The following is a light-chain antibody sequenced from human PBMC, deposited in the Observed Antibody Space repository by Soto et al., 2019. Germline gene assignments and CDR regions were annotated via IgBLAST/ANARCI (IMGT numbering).Light chain of an antibody. V-gene: IGKV1-9*01. Sequence: DIQLTQSPSFLSASVGDRVTITCRASQAISNSFAWYQQKPGKAPKLLVYGTSTLQSGVPSRFSGSGSGTEFTLTISSLQTEDFATYYCQQLNSYSATFGQGTKVEIK. CDR1: QAISNS. CDR3: QQLNSYSAT. J-gene: IGKJ1*01. CDR2: GTS.